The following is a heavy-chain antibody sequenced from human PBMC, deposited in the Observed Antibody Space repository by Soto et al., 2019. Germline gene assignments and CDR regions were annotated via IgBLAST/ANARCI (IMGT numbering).Heavy chain of an antibody. CDR2: IKSKTDGGTT. D-gene: IGHD1-26*01. CDR3: TPRRDRGTYPF. V-gene: IGHV3-15*01. CDR1: GFTLSDAW. J-gene: IGHJ4*02. Sequence: EVQLVESGGGLVKPGGSLRLSCAVSGFTLSDAWMSWVRQAPGKGLEWVGRIKSKTDGGTTDYAAPVKGRFTISRDDSDTTLYLQMNSLKTEDTAVYFCTPRRDRGTYPFWGQGTLVTVSS.